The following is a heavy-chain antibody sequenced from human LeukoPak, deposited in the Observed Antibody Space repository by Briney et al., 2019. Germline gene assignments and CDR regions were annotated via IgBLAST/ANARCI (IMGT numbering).Heavy chain of an antibody. V-gene: IGHV4-39*01. CDR2: IYYSGST. J-gene: IGHJ5*02. Sequence: PSETLSLTCTVSGGSISSSSYYWGWIRQPPGKGLEWIGSIYYSGSTYYNPSLKSRVTISVDTSKNQFSLKLSSVTAADTAVYYCARHTAYSGSEGWFDPWGQGTLVTVSS. CDR3: ARHTAYSGSEGWFDP. D-gene: IGHD1-26*01. CDR1: GGSISSSSYY.